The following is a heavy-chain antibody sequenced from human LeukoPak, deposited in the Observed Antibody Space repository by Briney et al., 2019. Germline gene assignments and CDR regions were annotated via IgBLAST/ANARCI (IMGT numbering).Heavy chain of an antibody. Sequence: GGSLRLSCAASGFTFSSYAMSWVRQAPGKGLEWVSAISGSGGSTYYADSVKGRFTNSRDNSKNTLYLQMNSLRAEDTAVYYCAKTQDYCGSGSYDYWGQGTLVTVSS. CDR2: ISGSGGST. CDR3: AKTQDYCGSGSYDY. J-gene: IGHJ4*02. V-gene: IGHV3-23*01. D-gene: IGHD3-10*01. CDR1: GFTFSSYA.